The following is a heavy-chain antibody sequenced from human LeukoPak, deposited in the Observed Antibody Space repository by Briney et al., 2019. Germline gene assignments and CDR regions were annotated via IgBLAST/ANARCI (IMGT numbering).Heavy chain of an antibody. J-gene: IGHJ4*02. CDR2: INPGDSDT. V-gene: IGHV5-51*01. CDR3: ARRIGSGWYDY. Sequence: GESLKISCKGSGYSFNSYLIGWVPQMPGKGLEWVGFINPGDSDTRYSPSFQGQVTISADKSISTANLQWSSLKASDTAMYYCARRIGSGWYDYWGQGTLVTVSS. D-gene: IGHD6-19*01. CDR1: GYSFNSYL.